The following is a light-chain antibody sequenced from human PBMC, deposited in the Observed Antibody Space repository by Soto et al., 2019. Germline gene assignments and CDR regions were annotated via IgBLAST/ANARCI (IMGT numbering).Light chain of an antibody. CDR3: QMYVTAPET. V-gene: IGKV1-27*01. J-gene: IGKJ1*01. CDR2: AAS. Sequence: DIQMTQSPNSLYASVRDRLTKTCRASQDIGKSLAWYQQRPGKVPKPLIYAASTLHSGVPSRFSGGGSGTHFTLTISNLQPEDVATYYCQMYVTAPETFGQGTKVDIK. CDR1: QDIGKS.